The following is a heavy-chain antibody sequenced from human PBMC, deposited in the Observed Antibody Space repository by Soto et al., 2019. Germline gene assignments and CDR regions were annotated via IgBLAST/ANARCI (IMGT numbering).Heavy chain of an antibody. CDR3: AHRPIVGAAI. D-gene: IGHD1-26*01. Sequence: QVQLQESGPGLVKPSGTLSLTCAVFGGSISNSNWWTWVRQPPGKGLVWSGEIFHSGSTNYNPSLMGRVTISVDKANNQFSLKLSSVAAADTAVYYCAHRPIVGAAIWGQGTLVTVSS. CDR1: GGSISNSNW. J-gene: IGHJ4*02. CDR2: IFHSGST. V-gene: IGHV4-4*02.